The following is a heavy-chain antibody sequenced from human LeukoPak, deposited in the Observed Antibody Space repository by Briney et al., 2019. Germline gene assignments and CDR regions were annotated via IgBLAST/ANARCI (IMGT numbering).Heavy chain of an antibody. D-gene: IGHD6-6*01. V-gene: IGHV3-74*01. Sequence: PGGSLRLSCAASGFTFSNYMMHWVRQAPGKGLVWVSRIKSDGITITYADSVKGRFTISRDNAKNTLYLQMNSLRAEDTAVYYCARGGSSSADNWGQGTLVTVSS. CDR2: IKSDGITI. CDR1: GFTFSNYM. CDR3: ARGGSSSADN. J-gene: IGHJ4*02.